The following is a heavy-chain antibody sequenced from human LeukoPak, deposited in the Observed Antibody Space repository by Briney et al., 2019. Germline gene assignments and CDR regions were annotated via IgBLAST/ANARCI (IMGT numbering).Heavy chain of an antibody. D-gene: IGHD2-8*02. CDR3: AKVGAITRELVVSELEI. V-gene: IGHV3-30*18. CDR2: ISYDGNDK. Sequence: PGGSLRLSCAASGLTFNSYGMHWVRQAPGKGLEWVAVISYDGNDKFYRDSVKGRFTISRDNSKNTLYLQMNSLRAEDTAVYSCAKVGAITRELVVSELEIWGQGTTVIVSS. J-gene: IGHJ3*02. CDR1: GLTFNSYG.